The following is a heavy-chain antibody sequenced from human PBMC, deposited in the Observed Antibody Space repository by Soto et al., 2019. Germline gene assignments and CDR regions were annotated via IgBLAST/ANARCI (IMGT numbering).Heavy chain of an antibody. CDR2: ISAYNGNT. CDR1: GYTFTRYG. CDR3: ARDFTPSDY. V-gene: IGHV1-18*01. J-gene: IGHJ4*02. Sequence: QVQLVQSGAEVKKPGASVKVSCKASGYTFTRYGISWVRQAPGQGLEWTGWISAYNGNTYYAQNLQGRVTMTTDTSTSTAYVELRSLRSDDTAVYYCARDFTPSDYWGQGTLVTVSS. D-gene: IGHD2-15*01.